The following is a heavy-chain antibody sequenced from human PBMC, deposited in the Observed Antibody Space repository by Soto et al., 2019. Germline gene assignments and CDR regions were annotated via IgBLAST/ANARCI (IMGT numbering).Heavy chain of an antibody. CDR3: ARQASYWHGGGGWFDP. CDR2: IGTQHDT. CDR1: GFTFSAYD. V-gene: IGHV3-13*01. Sequence: EVQLVESGGGLVQPGGSLRLSCAASGFTFSAYDMHWVRQATGKGLEWVAAIGTQHDTYYPDSVKGRFTISRENAKNSLYLQMSSLPAGDTALYFCARQASYWHGGGGWFDPWGQGTLVTVSS. D-gene: IGHD2-8*02. J-gene: IGHJ5*02.